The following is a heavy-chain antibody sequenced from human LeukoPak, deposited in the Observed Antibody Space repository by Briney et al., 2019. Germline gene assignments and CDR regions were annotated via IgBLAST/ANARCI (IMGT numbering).Heavy chain of an antibody. CDR1: GLTFTNAW. CDR2: IASKTDGGTT. Sequence: GGSLRLSCAASGLTFTNAWMNWVRQAPGKGLEWVGRIASKTDGGTTDYAAPVKGRFTISRDDSKNTLFLLMNSLKTEDTAVYYCTTGIRGDCGQGTLVTVSS. J-gene: IGHJ4*02. V-gene: IGHV3-15*04. CDR3: TTGIRGD.